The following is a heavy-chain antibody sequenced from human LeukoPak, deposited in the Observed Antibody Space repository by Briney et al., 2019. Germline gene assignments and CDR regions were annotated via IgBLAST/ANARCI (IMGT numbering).Heavy chain of an antibody. D-gene: IGHD3-22*01. CDR1: GGTFSSNA. V-gene: IGHV1-69*05. CDR2: IIPIFGTA. Sequence: SVKVSCKASGGTFSSNAISWVRQAPGQGLEWMGGIIPIFGTANYAQKFQGRVTITTDESTSTAYMELSSLRSGDTAVYYCAGTYYYDSSGYKWGQGTLVTVSS. CDR3: AGTYYYDSSGYK. J-gene: IGHJ1*01.